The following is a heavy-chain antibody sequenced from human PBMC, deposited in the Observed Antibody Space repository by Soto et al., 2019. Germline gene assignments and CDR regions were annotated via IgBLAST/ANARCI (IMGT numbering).Heavy chain of an antibody. CDR2: IYYSGST. Sequence: SETLSLTCTVSGFSISSGGYYWSWIRQHPGKGLEWIGYIYYSGSTYYNPSLKSRVTISVDTSKNQFSLKLSSVTAADTAVYYCAREGNGLTFDYWGQGTLVTV. CDR3: AREGNGLTFDY. CDR1: GFSISSGGYY. J-gene: IGHJ4*02. D-gene: IGHD1-1*01. V-gene: IGHV4-31*03.